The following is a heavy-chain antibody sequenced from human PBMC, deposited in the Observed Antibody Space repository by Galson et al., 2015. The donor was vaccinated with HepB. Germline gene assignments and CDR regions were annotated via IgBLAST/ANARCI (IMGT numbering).Heavy chain of an antibody. Sequence: QSGAEVKKPGALVKVSCKASGYTFTSYGISWVRQAPGQGLEWMGWISAYNGNTNYAQKLQGRVTMTTDTSTSTAYMELRSLRSDDTAVYYCARGGFCSGGSCYSGYYYYGMDVWGQGTTVTVSS. CDR2: ISAYNGNT. J-gene: IGHJ6*02. CDR1: GYTFTSYG. D-gene: IGHD2-15*01. V-gene: IGHV1-18*04. CDR3: ARGGFCSGGSCYSGYYYYGMDV.